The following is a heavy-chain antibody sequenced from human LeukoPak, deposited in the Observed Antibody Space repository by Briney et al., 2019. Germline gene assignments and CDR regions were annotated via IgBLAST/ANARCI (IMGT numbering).Heavy chain of an antibody. CDR1: GFTFSRTW. CDR3: ATGGHYYGD. J-gene: IGHJ4*02. V-gene: IGHV3-7*05. Sequence: PGGSLRLSCAASGFTFSRTWMSWLRQAPGKGLEWLAYINHEGTEKDYMDSVKGRFTISRDNAQNSLFLQMNSLRAEDTAIYYCATGGHYYGDWGQGTLVTVSS. CDR2: INHEGTEK. D-gene: IGHD3-10*01.